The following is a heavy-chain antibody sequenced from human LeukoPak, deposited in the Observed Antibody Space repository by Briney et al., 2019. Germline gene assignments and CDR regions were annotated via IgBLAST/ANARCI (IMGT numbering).Heavy chain of an antibody. CDR1: GYSFTSYW. D-gene: IGHD3-3*01. CDR2: IYPGDSDT. CDR3: ARRITIFGVVRNASDI. J-gene: IGHJ3*02. V-gene: IGHV5-51*01. Sequence: GESLKISCKGSGYSFTSYWIGWVRQMPGKGLEWMRIIYPGDSDTRYSPSFQGQVTISADKSISTAYLQWSSLKASDTAMYYCARRITIFGVVRNASDIWGQGTMVTVSS.